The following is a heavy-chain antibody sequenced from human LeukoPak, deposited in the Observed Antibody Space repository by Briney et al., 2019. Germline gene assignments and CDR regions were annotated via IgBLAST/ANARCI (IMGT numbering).Heavy chain of an antibody. CDR2: ISYDGSNK. Sequence: GGSLRLSCAASGFTFSSYAMHWVRQAPGKGLEWVAVISYDGSNKYYADSVKGRFTISRDNSKNTLYLQMNSLRAEDTAVYYCARVLCSSTSCYKYWGQGTLVTVSS. V-gene: IGHV3-30-3*01. CDR1: GFTFSSYA. J-gene: IGHJ4*02. CDR3: ARVLCSSTSCYKY. D-gene: IGHD2-2*02.